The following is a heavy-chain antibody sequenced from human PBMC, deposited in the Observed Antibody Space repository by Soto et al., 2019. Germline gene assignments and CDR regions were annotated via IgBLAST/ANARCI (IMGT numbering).Heavy chain of an antibody. D-gene: IGHD6-6*01. Sequence: QVQLQESGPGLVKPSQTLSLTCTVSGGSISSGGYYCSWIRQHPGKGLEWIVYIYYSGSTYYNPSLKIRVTISVDTSKNQFSLKLSSVTAADTAVYYCASAIEARRPPIYFDYWGQGTLVTVSS. CDR1: GGSISSGGYY. CDR3: ASAIEARRPPIYFDY. CDR2: IYYSGST. V-gene: IGHV4-31*03. J-gene: IGHJ4*02.